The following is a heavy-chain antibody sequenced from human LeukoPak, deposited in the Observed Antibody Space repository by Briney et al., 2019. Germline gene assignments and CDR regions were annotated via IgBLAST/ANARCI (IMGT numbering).Heavy chain of an antibody. CDR3: AREVWGPEY. V-gene: IGHV3-7*01. Sequence: PGDSLRLSCAASGFTFTKYWMTWVRQAPGKGLEWVGNIKQDGSDKNYMDSVKGRFTISRDNTKNSVYLQMSSLRAEDTAVYYCAREVWGPEYWGQGTLSLSPQ. J-gene: IGHJ4*02. CDR1: GFTFTKYW. CDR2: IKQDGSDK. D-gene: IGHD1-14*01.